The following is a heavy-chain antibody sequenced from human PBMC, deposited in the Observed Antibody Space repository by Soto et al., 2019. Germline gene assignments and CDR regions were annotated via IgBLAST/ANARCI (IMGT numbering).Heavy chain of an antibody. CDR1: GGSISGFC. CDR3: AREPRYCSGGTCYHWFDN. Sequence: PSETLSLTCIVSGGSISGFCWSWIRQPPGKGLEWIGYLYYSGNTNYNPALKRRVTMSVDMSKNPFSLKLGAVTAADKAVYYCAREPRYCSGGTCYHWFDNWAQGTLVPVSP. V-gene: IGHV4-59*12. J-gene: IGHJ5*02. D-gene: IGHD2-15*01. CDR2: LYYSGNT.